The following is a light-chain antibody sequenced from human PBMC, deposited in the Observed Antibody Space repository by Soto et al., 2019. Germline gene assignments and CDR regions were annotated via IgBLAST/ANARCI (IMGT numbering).Light chain of an antibody. J-gene: IGLJ3*02. CDR2: LNSDGSH. CDR3: QTWGTGTVV. CDR1: SGQSSNA. V-gene: IGLV4-69*01. Sequence: QLVLTQSPSASASLGDSVRFTCTLSSGQSSNAVAWHQQQPEKGPRFLMKLNSDGSHTKGDGIPDRFSGSSSGAERYLTSSNLLSEDEAEYYCQTWGTGTVVFGG.